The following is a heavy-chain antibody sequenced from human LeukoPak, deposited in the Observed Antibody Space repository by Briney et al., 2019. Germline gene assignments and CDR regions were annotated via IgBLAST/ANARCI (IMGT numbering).Heavy chain of an antibody. CDR1: GYTFTSYG. Sequence: ASVKVSCKASGYTFTSYGISWVRQAPGQGLEWIGWISAYNGNTNYAQKLQGRVTMTTDTSTSTAYMELRSLRSDDTAVYYCARDPGLMITFGGVKGSFDYWGQGTLVTVSS. J-gene: IGHJ4*02. D-gene: IGHD3-16*01. V-gene: IGHV1-18*04. CDR2: ISAYNGNT. CDR3: ARDPGLMITFGGVKGSFDY.